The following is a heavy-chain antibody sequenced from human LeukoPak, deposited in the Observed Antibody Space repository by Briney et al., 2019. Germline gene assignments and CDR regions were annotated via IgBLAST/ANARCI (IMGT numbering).Heavy chain of an antibody. CDR3: ARDRGIAAHWFDP. D-gene: IGHD6-6*01. CDR2: IYHSGST. CDR1: GGSISSYY. Sequence: SETLSLTCTVSGGSISSYYWSWIRQPPGKGLEWIGYIYHSGSTYYNPSLKSRVTISVDRSKNQFSLKLSSVTAADTAVYYCARDRGIAAHWFDPWGQGTLVTVSS. V-gene: IGHV4-59*12. J-gene: IGHJ5*02.